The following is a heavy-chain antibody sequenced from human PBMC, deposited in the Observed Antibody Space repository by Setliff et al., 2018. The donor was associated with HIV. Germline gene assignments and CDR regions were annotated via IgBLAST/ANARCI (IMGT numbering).Heavy chain of an antibody. CDR3: AKGGSSGTDAFDI. V-gene: IGHV3-30*02. D-gene: IGHD6-19*01. J-gene: IGHJ3*02. CDR2: IRYDGSDI. CDR1: GFTFSSHG. Sequence: PGGSLRLSCEASGFTFSSHGMHWLRQAPGKGLEWVTFIRYDGSDIHYADSVKGRFTISRDNSKNTLYLQMNSLRAEDTAVYYCAKGGSSGTDAFDIWGQGTMVTVSS.